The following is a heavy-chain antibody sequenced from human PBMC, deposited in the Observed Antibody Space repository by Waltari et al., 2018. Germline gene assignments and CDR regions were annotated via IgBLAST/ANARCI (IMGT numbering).Heavy chain of an antibody. D-gene: IGHD1-1*01. CDR1: GGSFNSYY. Sequence: QVQLQQWGAGLLKPSETLSLTCAVNGGSFNSYYWGWIRQPPGKGLGWFGEISHNGRTNENPSLQSRFAISVDTSKNHFALKLNFLTAADTAVYYCARGEQLHLIRRNSFDTWGQGTLVTVSS. J-gene: IGHJ5*02. CDR2: ISHNGRT. CDR3: ARGEQLHLIRRNSFDT. V-gene: IGHV4-34*01.